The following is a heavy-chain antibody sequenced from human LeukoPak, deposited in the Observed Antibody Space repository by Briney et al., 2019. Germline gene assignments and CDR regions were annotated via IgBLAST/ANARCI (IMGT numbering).Heavy chain of an antibody. J-gene: IGHJ4*02. V-gene: IGHV1-8*01. CDR1: GYTFTSYD. Sequence: ASVKVSCKASGYTFTSYDINWVRQATGQGLEWMGWMNPNSGNTGYAQKFQGRVTMTRNTSTSTAYMELSSLRSEDTAVYYCARAPLGWPILNYWGQGTLVTVSS. CDR2: MNPNSGNT. CDR3: ARAPLGWPILNY. D-gene: IGHD2-15*01.